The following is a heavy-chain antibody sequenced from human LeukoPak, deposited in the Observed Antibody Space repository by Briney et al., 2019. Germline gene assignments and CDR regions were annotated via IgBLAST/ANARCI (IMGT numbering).Heavy chain of an antibody. D-gene: IGHD5-12*01. Sequence: PGRSLRLSCVVSGFTFSTHGFHWVRQAPGKGLEWVSVIWHDGGRKEYADSVRGRFTISRDNSNLYLQMNSLRAEDTAIYYCARDIGNSGFNLDYWSQGTPVTVPS. CDR3: ARDIGNSGFNLDY. CDR2: IWHDGGRK. J-gene: IGHJ4*02. CDR1: GFTFSTHG. V-gene: IGHV3-33*01.